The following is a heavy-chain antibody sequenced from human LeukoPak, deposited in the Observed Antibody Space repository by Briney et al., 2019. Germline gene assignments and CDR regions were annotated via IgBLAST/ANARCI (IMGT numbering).Heavy chain of an antibody. D-gene: IGHD2-2*01. V-gene: IGHV3-74*01. CDR3: XXERIDCSSXSCYGGGSDY. J-gene: IGHJ4*02. CDR1: GFTFSSHW. Sequence: PGGSLRLSCAASGFTFSSHWMXXXXQAPGKGXXXXXXXXXXXSSTSXXDSVKGRXXXXXDXAKNTLHLQMNSLRAEDTAVYCCXXERIDCSSXSCYGGGSDYWGQGTLVTVSS. CDR2: XXXXXSST.